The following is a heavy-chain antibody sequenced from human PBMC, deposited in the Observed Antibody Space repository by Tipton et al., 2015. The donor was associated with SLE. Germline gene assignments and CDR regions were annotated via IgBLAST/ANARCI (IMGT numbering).Heavy chain of an antibody. V-gene: IGHV4-39*07. CDR2: IYYSGST. D-gene: IGHD2/OR15-2a*01. Sequence: TLSLTCTVSGGSISSSSYYWGWIRQPPGKGLEWIGSIYYSGSTYYNPSLKSRVTISVDTSKNQFSLKLSPVTAADTAVYYCARHVEGLLSPRGGTDFDYWGQGTLVTVSS. CDR1: GGSISSSSYY. CDR3: ARHVEGLLSPRGGTDFDY. J-gene: IGHJ4*02.